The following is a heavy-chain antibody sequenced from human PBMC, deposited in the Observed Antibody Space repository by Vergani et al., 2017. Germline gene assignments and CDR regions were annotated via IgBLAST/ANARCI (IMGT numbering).Heavy chain of an antibody. Sequence: QVQLVESGGGLVKPGGSLRLSCAVSGFTFSDYYMSWIRQAPGKGLEWVSYISSSGTIIYYADSVKGRFTISRDNAKNSLFLQMNSLRAEDTAVYYCANSVIAGNVGVAYFGMDVWGRGTTVTVSS. CDR2: ISSSGTII. D-gene: IGHD2/OR15-2a*01. CDR1: GFTFSDYY. V-gene: IGHV3-11*04. J-gene: IGHJ6*02. CDR3: ANSVIAGNVGVAYFGMDV.